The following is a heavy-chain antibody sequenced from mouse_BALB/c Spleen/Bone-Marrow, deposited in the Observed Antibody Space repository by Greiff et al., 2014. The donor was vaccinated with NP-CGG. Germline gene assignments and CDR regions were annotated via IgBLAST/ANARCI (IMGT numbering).Heavy chain of an antibody. J-gene: IGHJ2*01. CDR2: IYPGDGDT. Sequence: QVQLQQSGAELVRPGSSVKISCKASGYAFSSYWMNWVKQRPGQGPEWIGQIYPGDGDTNYNGKFKGKATLTADKSSSTAYMQLSSLTSEDSAVYFCARDYYGSRYYFDYWGQGTTLTVSS. CDR3: ARDYYGSRYYFDY. V-gene: IGHV1-80*01. D-gene: IGHD1-1*01. CDR1: GYAFSSYW.